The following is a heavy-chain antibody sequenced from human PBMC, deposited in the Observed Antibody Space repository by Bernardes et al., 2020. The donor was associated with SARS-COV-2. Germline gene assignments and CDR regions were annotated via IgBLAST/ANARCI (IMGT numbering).Heavy chain of an antibody. CDR3: GRGHYGLDV. CDR2: ITNRGDST. CDR1: GFTFSDFG. J-gene: IGHJ6*02. V-gene: IGHV3-11*03. Sequence: GGSLRLSCKASGFTFSDFGMSWVRQAPGKGLEWVSYITNRGDSTSYAESVKGRFTVSRDNAKNSLYLQMNSLRAEDTAVYYCGRGHYGLDVWGQGTTVTVSS.